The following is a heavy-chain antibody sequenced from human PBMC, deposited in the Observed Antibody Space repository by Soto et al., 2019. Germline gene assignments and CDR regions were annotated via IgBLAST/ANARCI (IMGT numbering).Heavy chain of an antibody. J-gene: IGHJ3*02. V-gene: IGHV1-18*01. CDR3: ARAADYYDWRGDAFDI. Sequence: QVQLVQSGAEVKKPGASVKVSCKASGYTFTSYGISWVRQAPGQGLEWMGWISAYNGNTNYAQKLQGRVTMTTDTSTSTAYMELRSLRSDDTAVHYCARAADYYDWRGDAFDIWGQGTMVTVSS. D-gene: IGHD3-22*01. CDR2: ISAYNGNT. CDR1: GYTFTSYG.